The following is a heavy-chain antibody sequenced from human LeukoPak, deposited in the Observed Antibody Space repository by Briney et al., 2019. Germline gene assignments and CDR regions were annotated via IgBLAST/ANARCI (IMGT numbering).Heavy chain of an antibody. CDR3: AAYYYDSSGYLPFDY. V-gene: IGHV3-21*01. CDR2: ISSSSSYI. J-gene: IGHJ4*02. D-gene: IGHD3-22*01. Sequence: GGSLRLSCAASGFTFSSYAMSWVRQAPGKGLEWVSSISSSSSYIYYADSVKGRFTISRDNAKNSLYLQMNSLRAEDTAVYYCAAYYYDSSGYLPFDYWGQGTLVTVSS. CDR1: GFTFSSYA.